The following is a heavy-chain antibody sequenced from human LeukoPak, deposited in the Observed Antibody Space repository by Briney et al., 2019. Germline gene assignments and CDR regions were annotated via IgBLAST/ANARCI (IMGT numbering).Heavy chain of an antibody. CDR2: VSPSAVNT. CDR3: AKEGRGDTRYFDN. V-gene: IGHV3-23*01. D-gene: IGHD2-21*02. Sequence: GLSLRLSCAASGFTFSTSVMSWVRQAPGKGLDWVSTVSPSAVNTYYADSVRGRFNISRDKSKTTVYLQMNSLRVEDTAIYYCAKEGRGDTRYFDNWGQGTLVTVSS. J-gene: IGHJ4*02. CDR1: GFTFSTSV.